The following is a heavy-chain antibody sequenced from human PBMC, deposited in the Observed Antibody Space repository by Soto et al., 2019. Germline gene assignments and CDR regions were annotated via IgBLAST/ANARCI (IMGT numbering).Heavy chain of an antibody. J-gene: IGHJ4*02. V-gene: IGHV4-59*01. CDR1: GGSISSYY. CDR2: IYYSGST. Sequence: PSETLSLTCTVSGGSISSYYWSWIRQPPGKGLEWIGYIYYSGSTNYNPSLKSRVTISVDTSKNQFSLKLSSVTAADTAVYYCARVNLSGGYYYFDYWGQGTLVTVSS. D-gene: IGHD3-22*01. CDR3: ARVNLSGGYYYFDY.